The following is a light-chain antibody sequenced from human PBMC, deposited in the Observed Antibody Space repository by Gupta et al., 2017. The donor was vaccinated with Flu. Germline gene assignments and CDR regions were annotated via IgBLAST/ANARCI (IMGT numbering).Light chain of an antibody. CDR1: QSLLHSNGYNY. CDR2: LGS. V-gene: IGKV2-28*01. J-gene: IGKJ4*01. Sequence: IVMTQSSRSLSVTPGEPASISCRSSQSLLHSNGYNYLDWYLQKPGQSPQLLIYLGSNRASGVPDRFSGSGSGTDFTLKISRVEAEDVGVYYCMQALQTQLTFGGGTKVEIK. CDR3: MQALQTQLT.